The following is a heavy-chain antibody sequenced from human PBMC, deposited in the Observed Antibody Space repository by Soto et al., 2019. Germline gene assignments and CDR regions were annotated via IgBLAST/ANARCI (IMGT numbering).Heavy chain of an antibody. D-gene: IGHD1-26*01. CDR3: ARMWDFPHNYYGLDV. J-gene: IGHJ6*02. CDR1: GYSFTRYG. V-gene: IGHV1-18*01. CDR2: ISGYNANT. Sequence: QVQLVQSGAEVKKPGASVKVSCKASGYSFTRYGLSWVRQAPGQGLEWMGWISGYNANTNYAENLQDRVTMTTDTATSTAYMEVSNLRSDDTAVYYCARMWDFPHNYYGLDVLGQGTTVNVSS.